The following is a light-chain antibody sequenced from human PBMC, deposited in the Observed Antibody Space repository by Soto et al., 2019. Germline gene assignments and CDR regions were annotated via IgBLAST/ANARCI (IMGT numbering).Light chain of an antibody. J-gene: IGLJ1*01. CDR1: SSDVGSYNL. CDR2: EDS. V-gene: IGLV2-23*01. CDR3: CSYADSSTYV. Sequence: QSALTQPASVSGSPGQSITISCTGNSSDVGSYNLFSWYQQHPGKAPKLMIYEDSKRPSGVSNRFSGSKSGNTASLTISGLQTEDEADYYCCSYADSSTYVFGTGTKVTVL.